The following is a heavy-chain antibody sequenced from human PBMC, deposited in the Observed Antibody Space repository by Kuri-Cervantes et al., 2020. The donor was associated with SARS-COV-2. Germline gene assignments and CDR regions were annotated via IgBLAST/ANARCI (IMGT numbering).Heavy chain of an antibody. Sequence: ASVKVSCKASGYTFSFYGFSWVRQAPGQGLEWIGWISTYNGDTQYAQKFQGRVIMTTDTSTTTVFMDLWDLTFDDTAVYYCARLNLESGDTKFDPWGQGIPVTISS. V-gene: IGHV1-18*01. CDR3: ARLNLESGDTKFDP. J-gene: IGHJ5*02. CDR1: GYTFSFYG. CDR2: ISTYNGDT. D-gene: IGHD1-1*01.